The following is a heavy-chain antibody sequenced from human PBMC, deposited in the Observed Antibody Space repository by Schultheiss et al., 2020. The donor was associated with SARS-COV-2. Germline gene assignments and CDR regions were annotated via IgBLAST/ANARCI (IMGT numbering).Heavy chain of an antibody. D-gene: IGHD3-22*01. CDR3: ARSSGGDSSGYYY. V-gene: IGHV4-61*02. CDR1: GGSISSGSYF. Sequence: SETLSLTCTVSGGSISSGSYFWSWIRQPAGKGLEWIGRMYTSGSTYYNPSLKSRVTISVDTSKNQFSLKLSSVTAADTAVYYCARSSGGDSSGYYYWGQGTLVTVSS. J-gene: IGHJ4*02. CDR2: MYTSGST.